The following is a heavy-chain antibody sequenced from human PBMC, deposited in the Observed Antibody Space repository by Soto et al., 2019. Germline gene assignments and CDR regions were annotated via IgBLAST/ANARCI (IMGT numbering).Heavy chain of an antibody. D-gene: IGHD2-21*01. V-gene: IGHV1-18*01. J-gene: IGHJ4*02. Sequence: QIQLLQSGAEVKKPGASVKVTCKASGYTFRNFGISWVRQAPGQGLEWMGWISAYNANANYAQKFQGRLTMTADTXXXXXXXXXXXXXXXXXXXXXXXXENSYFDYWGQGTLVTVSS. CDR2: ISAYNANA. CDR3: XXENSYFDY. CDR1: GYTFRNFG.